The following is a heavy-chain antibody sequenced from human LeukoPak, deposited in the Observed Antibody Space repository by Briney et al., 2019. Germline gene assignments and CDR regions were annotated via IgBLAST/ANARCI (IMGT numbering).Heavy chain of an antibody. CDR3: AREVAFDM. CDR2: ISSTGGST. J-gene: IGHJ3*02. CDR1: GFTFSNYA. V-gene: IGHV3-23*01. Sequence: QAGGSLRLSCAASGFTFSNYAMSWVRQAPGKGLEWVSGISSTGGSTYYADSVKGRFTISRDNSKNTLYLQMNSLRAEDTAVYYCAREVAFDMWGQGTMVTVSS.